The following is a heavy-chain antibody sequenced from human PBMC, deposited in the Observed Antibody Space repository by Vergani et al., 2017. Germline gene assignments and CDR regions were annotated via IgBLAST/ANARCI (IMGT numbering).Heavy chain of an antibody. V-gene: IGHV1-69*04. CDR2: IIPILGIA. CDR1: GGTFSSYA. D-gene: IGHD4-17*01. CDR3: ARDFNGLIGTVTTIDY. J-gene: IGHJ4*02. Sequence: QVQLVQSGAEVKKPGASVKVSCKASGGTFSSYAISWVRQAPGQGLEWMGRIIPILGIANYAQKFQGRVTITADKSTSTAYMELSSLRSEDTAVYYCARDFNGLIGTVTTIDYWGQGTLVTVSS.